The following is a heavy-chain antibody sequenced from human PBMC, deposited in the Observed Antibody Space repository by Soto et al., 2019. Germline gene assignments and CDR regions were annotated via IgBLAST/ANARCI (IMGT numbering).Heavy chain of an antibody. J-gene: IGHJ3*02. Sequence: EVQLLESGGGLVQPGGSLRLSCAASGFTFSSYAMSWVRQAPGKGLEWVSAISGSGGSTYYADSVKGRFTISRDNSKNTLSLQMNSVRAEDTAVYYCAKGLGYYDSSGPTGDAFDIWGQGTMVTVSS. V-gene: IGHV3-23*01. CDR1: GFTFSSYA. D-gene: IGHD3-22*01. CDR2: ISGSGGST. CDR3: AKGLGYYDSSGPTGDAFDI.